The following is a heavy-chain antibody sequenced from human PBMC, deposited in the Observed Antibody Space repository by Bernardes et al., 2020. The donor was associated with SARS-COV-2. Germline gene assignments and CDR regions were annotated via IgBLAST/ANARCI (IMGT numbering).Heavy chain of an antibody. CDR1: GYSFTSYG. J-gene: IGHJ3*02. D-gene: IGHD3-22*01. CDR3: ARAFENYYDRSGNYYSDAFDI. V-gene: IGHV1-18*01. Sequence: ASMKVSCKVSGYSFTSYGLSWVRQAPGQGLEWMGWISAFNGNTNYALKVQDRVTLTADTSTSTVYMELRSLRSDDTAVYYCARAFENYYDRSGNYYSDAFDIWGQGTMVTVSP. CDR2: ISAFNGNT.